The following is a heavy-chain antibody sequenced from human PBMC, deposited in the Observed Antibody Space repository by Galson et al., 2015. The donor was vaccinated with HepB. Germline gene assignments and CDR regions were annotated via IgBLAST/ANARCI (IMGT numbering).Heavy chain of an antibody. J-gene: IGHJ4*02. CDR3: ASRGYTMVRGVIPQGVDY. Sequence: SLRLSCAASGFTFSSYEMNWVRQAPGKGLEWVSYISSSGSTIYYADSVKGRFTISRDNSKNTLYLQMNSLRAEDTAVYYCASRGYTMVRGVIPQGVDYWGQGTLGTVSS. D-gene: IGHD3-10*01. CDR2: ISSSGSTI. V-gene: IGHV3-48*03. CDR1: GFTFSSYE.